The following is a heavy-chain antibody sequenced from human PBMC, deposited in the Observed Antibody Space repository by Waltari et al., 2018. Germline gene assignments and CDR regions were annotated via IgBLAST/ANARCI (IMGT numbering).Heavy chain of an antibody. Sequence: QVQLVQSGAEVKKPGSSVKVSCKASGGTFSSYAISWVRQAPGQGLEWMGGIIPIFGTANYAQKFQGRVTITADESTSTAYMELSSLRSEDTAVYYCAGRLFGGVAVAGTGSYYFDYWGQGTLVTVSS. CDR3: AGRLFGGVAVAGTGSYYFDY. J-gene: IGHJ4*02. V-gene: IGHV1-69*01. CDR2: IIPIFGTA. D-gene: IGHD6-19*01. CDR1: GGTFSSYA.